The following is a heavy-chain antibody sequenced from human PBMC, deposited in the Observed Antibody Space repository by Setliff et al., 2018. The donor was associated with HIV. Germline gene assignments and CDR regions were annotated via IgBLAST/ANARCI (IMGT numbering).Heavy chain of an antibody. V-gene: IGHV3-48*03. CDR2: ISSSGTIK. CDR1: GFIVNNFE. Sequence: PGGSLRLSCAASGFIVNNFEMNWVRQAPGKGLEWISYISSSGTIKKYASSVRGRFTISRDNAKKSLYLQMDSLRAEDTAVYYCAREGHELRYFDWFRGPYYFDYWGQGTLVTVSS. D-gene: IGHD3-9*01. J-gene: IGHJ4*02. CDR3: AREGHELRYFDWFRGPYYFDY.